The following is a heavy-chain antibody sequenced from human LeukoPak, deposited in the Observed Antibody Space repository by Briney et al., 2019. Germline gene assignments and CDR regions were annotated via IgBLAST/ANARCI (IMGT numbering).Heavy chain of an antibody. D-gene: IGHD1-26*01. CDR2: IIPIFGTA. CDR3: APGIVGASPYFDY. Sequence: SVKLSCKASGGTFSPYAISWVRQAPGQGLEWMGGIIPIFGTANYAQKFQGRVTITADKSTSTAYMELSSLRSEDTAVYYCAPGIVGASPYFDYWGQGTLVTVSS. V-gene: IGHV1-69*06. J-gene: IGHJ4*02. CDR1: GGTFSPYA.